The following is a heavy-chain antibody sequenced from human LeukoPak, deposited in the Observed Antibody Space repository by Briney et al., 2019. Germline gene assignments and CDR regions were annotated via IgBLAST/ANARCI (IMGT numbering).Heavy chain of an antibody. J-gene: IGHJ4*02. CDR2: IYPGDSRT. CDR1: GYSFTTHW. CDR3: VLTYENSGSFYFDH. V-gene: IGHV5-51*01. Sequence: GESLKISCKGSGYSFTTHWLDWVRQMPDKGLEWIGVIYPGDSRTTYSPSFQGQVTISADKSIATTYLQWSSLKASDTAMYHCVLTYENSGSFYFDHWGQGTLVTVSS. D-gene: IGHD3-22*01.